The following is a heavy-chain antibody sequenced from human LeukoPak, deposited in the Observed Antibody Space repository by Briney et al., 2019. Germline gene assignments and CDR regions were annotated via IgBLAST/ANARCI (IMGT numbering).Heavy chain of an antibody. Sequence: PSETLSLTCTVSGGSMSGYYWSWIRQPPGKGLEWIGYIYYDGSTNSNTSLQSRVTMSVDTSKNQFSLKLTSVIAADAAVYFWARHVRQAYNYIDYWGRGTLVTVSS. CDR2: IYYDGST. CDR1: GGSMSGYY. J-gene: IGHJ4*01. CDR3: ARHVRQAYNYIDY. D-gene: IGHD5-24*01. V-gene: IGHV4-59*08.